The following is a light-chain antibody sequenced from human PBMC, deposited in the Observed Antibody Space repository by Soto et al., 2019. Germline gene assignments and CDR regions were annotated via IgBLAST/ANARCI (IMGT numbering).Light chain of an antibody. CDR2: EAS. CDR3: QHYNSF. V-gene: IGKV1-5*01. CDR1: HSISSW. Sequence: DIQMTQSPSTLSASVGDRVTITCRASHSISSWLAWYQQKPGKAPKLLIYEASSLESVVPSRFSCSGSVTEFTLTISSLQPDDFATYYCQHYNSFVGPGTKVDIK. J-gene: IGKJ3*01.